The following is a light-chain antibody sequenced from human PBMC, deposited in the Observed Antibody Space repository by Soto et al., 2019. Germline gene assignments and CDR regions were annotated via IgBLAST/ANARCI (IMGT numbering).Light chain of an antibody. J-gene: IGKJ4*01. CDR3: QQYGSTPLT. Sequence: EIVLTQSPGTLSLSPGERATLSCMASQSVGNNYLAWYQQKPGQAPRFLIYDASSRATVIPDRFSGSGSGTDFTLTISRLEPEDFAVYYCQQYGSTPLTFGGGTKVEIK. CDR1: QSVGNNY. V-gene: IGKV3-20*01. CDR2: DAS.